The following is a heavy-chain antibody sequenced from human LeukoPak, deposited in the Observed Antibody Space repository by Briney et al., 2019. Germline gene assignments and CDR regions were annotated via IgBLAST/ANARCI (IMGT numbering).Heavy chain of an antibody. V-gene: IGHV4-4*07. J-gene: IGHJ4*02. CDR2: IYTSGST. CDR3: TKRVKYGGTWDHFAD. D-gene: IGHD1-26*01. Sequence: PSETLSLTCTVSGGSISSYYWSWIRQPAGKGLEWIGRIYTSGSTNYNPSLKSRVTMSVDTSKNQFSLKLSSVTAADTAVYYCTKRVKYGGTWDHFADWGQGTLVTVSS. CDR1: GGSISSYY.